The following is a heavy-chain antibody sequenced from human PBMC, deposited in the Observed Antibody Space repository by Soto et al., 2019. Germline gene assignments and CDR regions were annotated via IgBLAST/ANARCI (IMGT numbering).Heavy chain of an antibody. Sequence: PGGSLRLSCAASGFTFSSYAMHWVRQAPGKGLEWVAVISYDGSNKYYADSVKGRFTISRDNSKNTLYLQMNSLRAEDTAVYYCARDSTRYSSFLRELLSGFFDYWGQGTLVTVSS. CDR1: GFTFSSYA. V-gene: IGHV3-30-3*01. CDR3: ARDSTRYSSFLRELLSGFFDY. D-gene: IGHD1-26*01. J-gene: IGHJ4*02. CDR2: ISYDGSNK.